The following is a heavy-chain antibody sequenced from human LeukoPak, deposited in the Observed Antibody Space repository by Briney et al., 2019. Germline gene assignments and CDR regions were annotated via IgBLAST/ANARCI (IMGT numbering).Heavy chain of an antibody. CDR3: ARGWAGREWLLEGFHWFDP. D-gene: IGHD3-3*01. V-gene: IGHV1-8*01. J-gene: IGHJ5*02. Sequence: ASVKVSCKTSGYTFTSYAINWVRQATGQGLEWMGWMDPDSANTGFAQKFQGRLTLTRNTSTRAAYMELSSLTSEDTAVYYCARGWAGREWLLEGFHWFDPRGQGTLVTVSS. CDR2: MDPDSANT. CDR1: GYTFTSYA.